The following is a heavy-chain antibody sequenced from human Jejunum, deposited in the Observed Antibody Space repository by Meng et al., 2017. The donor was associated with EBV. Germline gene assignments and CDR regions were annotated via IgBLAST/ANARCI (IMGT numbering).Heavy chain of an antibody. CDR1: GFPFSNGW. J-gene: IGHJ4*02. V-gene: IGHV3-66*01. CDR3: ASDRYSSRWSKY. CDR2: IYSGGDT. Sequence: EVQLVESWGVLVKPGGSLRLSCAASGFPFSNGWMTWVRQAPGKGLDGVSIIYSGGDTYYADSVKGRFTISRDNSKNTLYLQMNSLRVEDTAVYYCASDRYSSRWSKYWGQGTLVTVSS. D-gene: IGHD6-13*01.